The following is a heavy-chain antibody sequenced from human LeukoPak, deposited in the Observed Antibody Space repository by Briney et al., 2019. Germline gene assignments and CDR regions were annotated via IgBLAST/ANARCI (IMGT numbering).Heavy chain of an antibody. J-gene: IGHJ4*02. D-gene: IGHD6-19*01. V-gene: IGHV3-64*02. CDR3: ARDTPSGWSFDY. CDR2: ILGNGHAS. CDR1: GFTFSSYP. Sequence: GGSLRLSCTASGFTFSSYPMHWVRQAPGKGLEHVSAILGNGHASFYADSVKDGFTISRDNSKNTLYLQMGSLRPDDMAVYYCARDTPSGWSFDYWGQGTQVTVSS.